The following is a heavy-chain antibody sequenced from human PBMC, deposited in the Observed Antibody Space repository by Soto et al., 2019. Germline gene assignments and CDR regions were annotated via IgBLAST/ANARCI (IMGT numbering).Heavy chain of an antibody. V-gene: IGHV4-59*08. CDR2: VYYSGRT. CDR3: ARHEGALNAHIDS. Sequence: QVQLQESGPGLVKPSETLSLTCTVSGGSISSYYWSWIRQPPGRGLEWIGFVYYSGRTNYNPSLKSRFTISVDTSRNQFSLKLSSVTAADTAIYYCARHEGALNAHIDSWGQGTLVTVSS. J-gene: IGHJ4*02. CDR1: GGSISSYY.